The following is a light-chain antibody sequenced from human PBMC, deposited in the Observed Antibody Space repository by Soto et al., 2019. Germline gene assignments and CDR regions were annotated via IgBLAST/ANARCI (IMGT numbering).Light chain of an antibody. CDR1: QGIRND. V-gene: IGKV1-6*01. Sequence: AIQMTQSPSSLSASVGDRVTITCRASQGIRNDLGWYQQKPGKAPKLLIYDASSLQSGVPSRFSGSGSGTDFTLSILGLQPDDVASYYWRRDYPYPLTFGQGTRVEIK. CDR3: RRDYPYPLT. J-gene: IGKJ1*01. CDR2: DAS.